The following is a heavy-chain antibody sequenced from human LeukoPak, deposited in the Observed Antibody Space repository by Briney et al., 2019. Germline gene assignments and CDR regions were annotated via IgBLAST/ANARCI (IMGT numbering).Heavy chain of an antibody. D-gene: IGHD3-22*01. Sequence: ASVKVSCKASGYTFTSYGISWVRQAPGQGLEWMGWISANNGNTNYAQKFQGRVTITTDTSTSTAYMELRSLRPDDTAVYYCARDGWDYYDSSGYRLWDYWGQGTLITVSS. V-gene: IGHV1-18*01. CDR2: ISANNGNT. J-gene: IGHJ4*02. CDR1: GYTFTSYG. CDR3: ARDGWDYYDSSGYRLWDY.